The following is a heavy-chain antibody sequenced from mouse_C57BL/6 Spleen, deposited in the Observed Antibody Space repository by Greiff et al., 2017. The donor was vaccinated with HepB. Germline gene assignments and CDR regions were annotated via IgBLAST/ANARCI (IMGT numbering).Heavy chain of an antibody. Sequence: VQLQESGAELVKPGASVKLSCKASGYTFTEYTIHWVKQRSGQGLEWIGWFYPGSGSIKYNEKFKDKATLTADKSSSTVYMELSRLTSEDSAVYFCARHEERASDDYDVDWCAYWGQGTLVTVSA. D-gene: IGHD2-4*01. J-gene: IGHJ3*01. V-gene: IGHV1-62-2*01. CDR2: FYPGSGSI. CDR3: ARHEERASDDYDVDWCAY. CDR1: GYTFTEYT.